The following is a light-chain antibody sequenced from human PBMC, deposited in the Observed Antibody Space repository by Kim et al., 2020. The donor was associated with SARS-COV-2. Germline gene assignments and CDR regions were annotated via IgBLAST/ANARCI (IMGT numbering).Light chain of an antibody. Sequence: QGKRATLAGRASQSVSSNYSAWYQQKPGQDPRLPICGASSRATGTPDRFSGSGSGTAFTLTITRLEPEDFAVYYCQQYSSSPATFGQGTKVDIK. CDR3: QQYSSSPAT. CDR1: QSVSSNY. V-gene: IGKV3-20*01. CDR2: GAS. J-gene: IGKJ1*01.